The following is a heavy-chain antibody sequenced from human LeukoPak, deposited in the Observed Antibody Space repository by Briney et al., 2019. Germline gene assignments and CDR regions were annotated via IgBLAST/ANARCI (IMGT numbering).Heavy chain of an antibody. Sequence: ASVKVSCKASGYTFTSYGISWVRQAPGQGLEWMGIINPSGGSTNYAQKFQGRVTMTRDMSTSTVYMELSSLRSEDTAMYYCARALPFGDYWGQGTLVTVSS. D-gene: IGHD3-10*01. J-gene: IGHJ4*02. CDR1: GYTFTSYG. V-gene: IGHV1-46*01. CDR2: INPSGGST. CDR3: ARALPFGDY.